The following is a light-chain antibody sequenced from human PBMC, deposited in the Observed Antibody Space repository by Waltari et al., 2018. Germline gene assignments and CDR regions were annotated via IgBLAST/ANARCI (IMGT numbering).Light chain of an antibody. J-gene: IGLJ1*01. CDR3: SSYTTSSAPGV. V-gene: IGLV2-14*01. CDR1: DSDVGAYDF. CDR2: EVS. Sequence: QSALTQPASVSGSPGQSITISCSGTDSDVGAYDFVSWYQQHPGKAPPLIIYEVSNRPSGISNRFSASRSGNTASLTIVGLQAEDEADYYCSSYTTSSAPGVFGTGTRVTVL.